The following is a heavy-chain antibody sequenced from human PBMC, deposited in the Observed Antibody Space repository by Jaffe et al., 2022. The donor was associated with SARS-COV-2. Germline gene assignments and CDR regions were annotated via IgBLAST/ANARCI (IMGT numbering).Heavy chain of an antibody. J-gene: IGHJ6*02. CDR1: GGSFSGYY. Sequence: QVQLQQWGAGLLKPSETLSLTCAVYGGSFSGYYWSWIRQPPGKGLEWIGEINHSGSTNYNPSLKSRVTISVDTSKNQFSLKLSSVTAADTAVYYCARLGGYCTNGVCQRGFWYYYYGMDVWGQGTTVTVSS. CDR2: INHSGST. V-gene: IGHV4-34*01. D-gene: IGHD2-8*01. CDR3: ARLGGYCTNGVCQRGFWYYYYGMDV.